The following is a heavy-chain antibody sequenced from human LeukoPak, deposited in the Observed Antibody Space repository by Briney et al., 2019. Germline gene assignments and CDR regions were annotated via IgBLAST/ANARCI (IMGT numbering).Heavy chain of an antibody. V-gene: IGHV4-34*01. CDR2: INHSGST. J-gene: IGHJ4*02. CDR1: GGSFSGYY. CDR3: ARGYSGSYYVRTYYYFDY. Sequence: PSETLSLTCAVYGGSFSGYYWSWIRQPPGKGLEWIGEINHSGSTNYNPSLKSRVTISVDTSKNQFSLKLSSVTAADTAVYYCARGYSGSYYVRTYYYFDYWGQGTLVTVSS. D-gene: IGHD1-26*01.